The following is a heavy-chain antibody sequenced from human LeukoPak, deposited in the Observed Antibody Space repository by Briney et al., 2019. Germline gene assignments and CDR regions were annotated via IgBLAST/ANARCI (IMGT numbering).Heavy chain of an antibody. CDR2: IYYSGSA. V-gene: IGHV4-59*01. CDR1: GGSISSYY. Sequence: SETLSLTCTVSGGSISSYYWSWIRQPPGKGLEWIGYIYYSGSANYNPSPKSRVTISVDTSKNQFSLKLNSVTAADTAIYYCARFSTGKTLDNWGQGTLVTVSS. D-gene: IGHD1-1*01. J-gene: IGHJ4*02. CDR3: ARFSTGKTLDN.